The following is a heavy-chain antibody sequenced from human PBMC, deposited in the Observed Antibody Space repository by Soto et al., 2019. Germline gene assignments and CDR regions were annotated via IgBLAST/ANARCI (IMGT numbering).Heavy chain of an antibody. CDR3: ARTNYGSGSYPLYY. D-gene: IGHD3-10*01. V-gene: IGHV3-66*01. Sequence: EVQLVESGGGLVQPGGSLRLYCAASGFTISNNYMSWVRQAPGKGLEWVSVIYTGGSTYYADSVKGRFTISRDNSKNTLFLQMNSLRAEDTAVYYCARTNYGSGSYPLYYWGQGTLVIVSP. J-gene: IGHJ4*02. CDR1: GFTISNNY. CDR2: IYTGGST.